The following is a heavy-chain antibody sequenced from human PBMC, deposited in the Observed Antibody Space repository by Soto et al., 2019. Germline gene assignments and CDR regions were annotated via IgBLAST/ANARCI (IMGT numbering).Heavy chain of an antibody. Sequence: PGGSLRLSCEASGFTFSIYAMDWVRQAPGKGLEWLSYSNGGSNYIFYADSVRGRFTISRDNVKNSLYLQMNSLTAEDTAVYYCVRDGKRGYDVDYWGQGTLVTVSS. CDR2: SNGGSNYI. D-gene: IGHD1-1*01. J-gene: IGHJ4*02. CDR3: VRDGKRGYDVDY. V-gene: IGHV3-21*01. CDR1: GFTFSIYA.